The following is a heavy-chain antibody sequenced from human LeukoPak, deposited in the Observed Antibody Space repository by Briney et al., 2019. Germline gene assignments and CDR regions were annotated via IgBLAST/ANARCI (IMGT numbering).Heavy chain of an antibody. D-gene: IGHD6-6*01. CDR3: ARDVAIAARSYYYGMDV. CDR1: GYTFTVYY. V-gene: IGHV1-2*02. J-gene: IGHJ6*01. CDR2: INPNSGGT. Sequence: ASVTVSFMSSGYTFTVYYMHWVRQAPGQGLAWVGWINPNSGGTNYAQKFQGRVTMTRDTSISTAYMELSRLRSDDTAVYYCARDVAIAARSYYYGMDVWGQGTTVTVSS.